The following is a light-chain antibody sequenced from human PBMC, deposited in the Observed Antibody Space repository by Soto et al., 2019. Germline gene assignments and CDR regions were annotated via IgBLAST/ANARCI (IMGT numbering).Light chain of an antibody. CDR2: EVS. CDR3: MQSIQLPP. J-gene: IGKJ1*01. CDR1: QSLLHSDGKTY. Sequence: VVTQSPLYLLITPGQATYISCESSQSLLHSDGKTYSYWYLQKPGQPPXLLIYEVSNRFSGVPDRLSGSGSGTYFTLKISRADADYAGVYYCMQSIQLPPFGQGTKVDIK. V-gene: IGKV2D-29*01.